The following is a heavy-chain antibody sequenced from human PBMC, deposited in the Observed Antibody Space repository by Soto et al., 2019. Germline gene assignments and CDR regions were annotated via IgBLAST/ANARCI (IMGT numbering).Heavy chain of an antibody. J-gene: IGHJ4*02. D-gene: IGHD3-3*01. CDR2: ISYDGSNK. CDR1: GFTFSSYG. V-gene: IGHV3-30*03. CDR3: ARALDFWSAYFDY. Sequence: GGSLRLSCAASGFTFSSYGMHWVRQAPGKGLEWVAVISYDGSNKYYADSVKGRFTISRDNSKNTLYLQMNSLRTEDSAVYYCARALDFWSAYFDYWGQGSLVTVSS.